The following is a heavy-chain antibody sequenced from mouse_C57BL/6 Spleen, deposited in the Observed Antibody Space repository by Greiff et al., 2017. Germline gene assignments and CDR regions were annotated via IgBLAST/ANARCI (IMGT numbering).Heavy chain of an antibody. D-gene: IGHD6-1*01. CDR2: IYPGDGDT. CDR1: GYAFSSSW. J-gene: IGHJ3*01. CDR3: ARSSGGGFAY. V-gene: IGHV1-82*01. Sequence: VQLQQSGPELVKPGASVKISCKASGYAFSSSWMNWVKQRPGKGLEWIGRIYPGDGDTNYNGKFKGKATLTADKSSSTAYMQLSSLTSEDSAVYFCARSSGGGFAYWGQGTLVTVSA.